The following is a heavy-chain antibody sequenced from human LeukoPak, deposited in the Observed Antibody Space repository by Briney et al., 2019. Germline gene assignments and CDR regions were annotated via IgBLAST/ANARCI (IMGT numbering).Heavy chain of an antibody. CDR1: GFTFSSYA. D-gene: IGHD3-16*01. Sequence: GGSLRLSCAASGFTFSSYAMSWVRQAPGKGLEWVSAISGSGGSTYYADSVRGRFTISRDNSKNTLYLQMNSLRAEDTAVYYCAKERGYDYVWGSYEDYFDYWGQGTLVTVSS. CDR3: AKERGYDYVWGSYEDYFDY. CDR2: ISGSGGST. V-gene: IGHV3-23*01. J-gene: IGHJ4*02.